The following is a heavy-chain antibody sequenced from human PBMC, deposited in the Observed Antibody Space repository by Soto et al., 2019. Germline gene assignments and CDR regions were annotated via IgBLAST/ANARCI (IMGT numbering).Heavy chain of an antibody. J-gene: IGHJ4*02. CDR1: GFTFSDYS. V-gene: IGHV3-21*01. CDR3: AGSPYTGTYYYDS. D-gene: IGHD1-26*01. CDR2: ISSSGTFI. Sequence: GALRLSCAASGFTFSDYSMNWVRQAPGRGLEWVSSISSSGTFIYNADSVKGRFTISRDNPKNSLYLQMNSLTAEDTAVYYCAGSPYTGTYYYDSWGQGTLVTVSS.